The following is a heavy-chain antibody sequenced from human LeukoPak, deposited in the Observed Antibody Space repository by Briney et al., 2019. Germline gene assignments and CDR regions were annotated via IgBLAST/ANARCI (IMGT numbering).Heavy chain of an antibody. V-gene: IGHV4-38-2*02. D-gene: IGHD3-22*01. CDR2: IYHSGST. CDR1: GYSISSGYY. CDR3: ARDGGYDSSGYYQYNWFDP. J-gene: IGHJ5*02. Sequence: SETLSLTCTVSGYSISSGYYWGWIRQPPGKGLEWIGSIYHSGSTYYNPSLKSRVTISVDTSKNQFSLKLSSVTAADTAVYYCARDGGYDSSGYYQYNWFDPWGQGTLVTVSS.